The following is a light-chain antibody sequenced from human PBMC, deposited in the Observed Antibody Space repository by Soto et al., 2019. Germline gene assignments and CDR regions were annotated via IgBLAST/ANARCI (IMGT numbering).Light chain of an antibody. CDR2: DVN. J-gene: IGLJ1*01. V-gene: IGLV2-14*03. CDR3: CSYTSSTSLI. CDR1: SSDIGGYKY. Sequence: QSALTQPASVSGSPGQSITISCTGTSSDIGGYKYVSWYQQHPGKVPKLLIYDVNNRPSGVSDRFSGSKSGNTPSLTISGLQAEDEAEYYCCSYTSSTSLIFGAGTKLTVL.